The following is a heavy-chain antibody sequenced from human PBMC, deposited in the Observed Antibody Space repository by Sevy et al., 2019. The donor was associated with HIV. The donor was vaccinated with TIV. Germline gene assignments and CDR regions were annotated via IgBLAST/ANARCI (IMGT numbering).Heavy chain of an antibody. CDR1: GFTFSNYA. V-gene: IGHV3-23*01. CDR2: ISGSGDNT. CDR3: AKNENFWSGYLAMYV. J-gene: IGHJ6*02. Sequence: GESLKISCAPSGFTFSNYAMNWVRQTPGKGLEWVSSISGSGDNTYYADSVKGRFTISRDISYNTVTLQMSSLRAEDTAVYYCAKNENFWSGYLAMYVWGQGTTVTVSS. D-gene: IGHD3-3*01.